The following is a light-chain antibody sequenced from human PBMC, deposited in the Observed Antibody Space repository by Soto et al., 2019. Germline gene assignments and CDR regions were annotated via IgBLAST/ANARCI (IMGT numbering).Light chain of an antibody. CDR2: GAS. V-gene: IGKV3-20*01. CDR3: QQYGSSPWT. J-gene: IGKJ1*01. CDR1: QSVSSSY. Sequence: EFVLTQSPGTLSLSPGERATLSCRASQSVSSSYLAWYQQQPGQAPRLLIYGASSRATGIPDRFSGSGSGTDFTLTISRLEPEDFAVYYCQQYGSSPWTFGQGTKVEIK.